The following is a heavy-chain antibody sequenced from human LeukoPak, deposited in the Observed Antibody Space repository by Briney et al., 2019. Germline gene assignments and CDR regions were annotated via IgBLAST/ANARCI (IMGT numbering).Heavy chain of an antibody. D-gene: IGHD2-15*01. V-gene: IGHV3-13*01. Sequence: GGSLRLSCAASGFTFSKDDFHWVRQAPGKGLEWVAAIGVTGDTYYADSVKGRFTISRDNPKNSMYLQMDSLRAEDTAIYYCARDPDSSAFDYWGQGALVTVSS. CDR3: ARDPDSSAFDY. J-gene: IGHJ4*02. CDR2: IGVTGDT. CDR1: GFTFSKDD.